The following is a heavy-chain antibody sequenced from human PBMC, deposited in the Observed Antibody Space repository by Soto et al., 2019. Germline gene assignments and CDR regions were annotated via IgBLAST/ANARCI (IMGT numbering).Heavy chain of an antibody. CDR2: LKQDGGEK. J-gene: IGHJ6*02. CDR3: ARVGMTANYYYYGMDV. Sequence: EVQLVESGGGLVQPGGSLRLSCAASRFTFSTYWMSWVRQAPGKGLEWVANLKQDGGEKYYVDSVKGRFTISRDNAKNSVYLQMNSLRAEDTAVYYCARVGMTANYYYYGMDVWGQGTTVTVSS. D-gene: IGHD2-21*02. CDR1: RFTFSTYW. V-gene: IGHV3-7*03.